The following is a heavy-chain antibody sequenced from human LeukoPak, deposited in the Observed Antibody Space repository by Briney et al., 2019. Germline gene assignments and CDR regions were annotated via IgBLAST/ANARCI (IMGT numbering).Heavy chain of an antibody. D-gene: IGHD3-10*01. CDR1: GGSFNEYY. J-gene: IGHJ4*02. V-gene: IGHV4-34*01. Sequence: TSETLSLTCAVYGGSFNEYYWNWIRQSPGEGLEWIGEISHSGGIKYNPSLKSRVTMSPDTSKNQFSLKLRSVTAADTAIYYCATSFVTRGIISAYWGQGTPVTVSS. CDR3: ATSFVTRGIISAY. CDR2: ISHSGGI.